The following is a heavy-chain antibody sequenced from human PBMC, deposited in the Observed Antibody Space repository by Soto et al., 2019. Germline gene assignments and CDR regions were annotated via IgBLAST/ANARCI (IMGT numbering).Heavy chain of an antibody. CDR1: GYTFTSYG. CDR3: ARDRDYYGSVSSPFDY. D-gene: IGHD3-10*01. CDR2: ISAYNGNT. Sequence: QVQLVQSGAEVKKPGASVKVSCKASGYTFTSYGISWVRQAPGQGLEWMGWISAYNGNTNYAQKLQGRVTMTTDTSTSTAYMALRSLRSDDTAVYYCARDRDYYGSVSSPFDYWGQGTLVTVSS. V-gene: IGHV1-18*04. J-gene: IGHJ4*02.